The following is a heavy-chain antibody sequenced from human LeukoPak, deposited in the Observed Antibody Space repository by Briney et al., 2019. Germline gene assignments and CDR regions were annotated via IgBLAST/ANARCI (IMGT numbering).Heavy chain of an antibody. V-gene: IGHV3-48*01. J-gene: IGHJ4*02. CDR2: FGISGTI. CDR3: AGFGVYPY. CDR1: GFIVNTYD. Sequence: GGSLRLSCAASGFIVNTYDMHWVRQAPGEGPEWIAYFGISGTIYYADSVRGRFTISRDNSKNSLFLQMNSLRVDDTAIYYCAGFGVYPYWGQGTPVTVSS. D-gene: IGHD5/OR15-5a*01.